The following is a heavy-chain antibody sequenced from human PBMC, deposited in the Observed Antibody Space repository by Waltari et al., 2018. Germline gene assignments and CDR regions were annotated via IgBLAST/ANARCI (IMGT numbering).Heavy chain of an antibody. CDR3: ARDRALHDFYYYGMDV. D-gene: IGHD3-16*01. V-gene: IGHV4-59*01. J-gene: IGHJ6*02. CDR2: IYYSGST. CDR1: GGYISSYY. Sequence: QVQLQESAPGLVKPSETLYLTCTVPGGYISSYYWSWIGPPPGKGLAWIGYIYYSGSTNYNPPLKSRVTISVDTSKNQFSLKLSSVTAADTAVYYCARDRALHDFYYYGMDVWGQGTTVTVSS.